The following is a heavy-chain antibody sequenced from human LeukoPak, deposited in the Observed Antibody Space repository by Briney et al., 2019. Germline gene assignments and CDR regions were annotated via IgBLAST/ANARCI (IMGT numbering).Heavy chain of an antibody. D-gene: IGHD3-10*01. Sequence: KPSETLSLTCAVPGVSLNGYYWGWIRQTPGKGLEWIGEINHSGRTNYNPSLKSRVTISADTSKNQFSLELRSVTAADTAVYYCARAYYSTSWFPHWGQGTLVTVSS. J-gene: IGHJ5*02. CDR2: INHSGRT. CDR3: ARAYYSTSWFPH. CDR1: GVSLNGYY. V-gene: IGHV4-34*01.